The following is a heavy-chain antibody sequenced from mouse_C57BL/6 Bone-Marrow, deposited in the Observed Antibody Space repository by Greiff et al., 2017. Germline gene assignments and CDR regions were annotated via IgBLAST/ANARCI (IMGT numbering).Heavy chain of an antibody. J-gene: IGHJ4*01. CDR2: IRLKSDNYAT. Sequence: EVHLVESGGGLVQPGGSMKLSCVASGFTFSNYWMNWVRQSPEKGLEWVAQIRLKSDNYATHYAESVKGRFTISRDDSKSSVYLQMNNLRAEDTGIYYCTAEVVAYYYAMDYWGQGTSVTVSS. D-gene: IGHD1-1*01. V-gene: IGHV6-3*01. CDR3: TAEVVAYYYAMDY. CDR1: GFTFSNYW.